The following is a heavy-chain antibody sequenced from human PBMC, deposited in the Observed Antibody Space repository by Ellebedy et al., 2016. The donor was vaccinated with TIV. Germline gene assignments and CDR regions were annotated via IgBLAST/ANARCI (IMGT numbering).Heavy chain of an antibody. V-gene: IGHV4-59*01. J-gene: IGHJ3*01. CDR1: GGSLSDNY. CDR3: VSSASMDAFDL. Sequence: SETLSLTCAVSGGSLSDNYWTWIRQPPGKGLEWIGYLYYTGSTNYNPSLKSRVTIPVNTPRNQFSLNLSSVTAADTAVYYCVSSASMDAFDLWGQGTMVTVSS. D-gene: IGHD3-16*01. CDR2: LYYTGST.